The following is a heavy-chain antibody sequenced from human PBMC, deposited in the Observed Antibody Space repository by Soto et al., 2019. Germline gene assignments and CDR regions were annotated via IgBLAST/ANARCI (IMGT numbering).Heavy chain of an antibody. V-gene: IGHV3-33*01. CDR2: IWYDGSNQ. CDR3: ARAVSSATYYDCIGY. D-gene: IGHD1-26*01. CDR1: GFDISTYG. J-gene: IGHJ4*02. Sequence: GGSLRLSCEASGFDISTYGLHWVRQAPGKGLEWLAFIWYDGSNQHYAASVKGRFTISGDNSRNTLYLQMNNLRADDTAVYFCARAVSSATYYDCIGYWGRGTLVTVSS.